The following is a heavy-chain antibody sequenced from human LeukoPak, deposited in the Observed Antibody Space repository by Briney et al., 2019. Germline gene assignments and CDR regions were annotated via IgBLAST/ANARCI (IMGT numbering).Heavy chain of an antibody. CDR2: ISSSGSTI. D-gene: IGHD2-2*01. J-gene: IGHJ5*02. CDR1: GFTFSSYE. V-gene: IGHV3-48*03. CDR3: ARGVQLLSNWFDP. Sequence: GGSLRLSCVGSGFTFSSYEMNWVRQAPGKGLEWVSYISSSGSTIYYADSVKGRFTISRDNAKNSLYLQMNSLRAEDTAVYYCARGVQLLSNWFDPWGQGTLVTVSS.